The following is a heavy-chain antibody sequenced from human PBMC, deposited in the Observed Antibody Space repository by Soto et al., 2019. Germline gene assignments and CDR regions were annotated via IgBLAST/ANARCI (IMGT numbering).Heavy chain of an antibody. CDR2: IYYSGST. CDR1: GGSISSGGYY. D-gene: IGHD2-15*01. CDR3: ASPYCSGGSCYSAFDI. V-gene: IGHV4-31*03. Sequence: TLSLTCTVSGGSISSGGYYWSWIRQHPGKGLEWIGYIYYSGSTYYNPSLKSRVTISVGTSKNQFSLKLSSVTAADTAVYYCASPYCSGGSCYSAFDIWGQGTMVTVSS. J-gene: IGHJ3*02.